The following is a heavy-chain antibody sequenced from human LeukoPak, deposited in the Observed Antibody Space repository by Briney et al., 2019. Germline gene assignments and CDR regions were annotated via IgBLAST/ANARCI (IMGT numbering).Heavy chain of an antibody. CDR2: IYYSGST. V-gene: IGHV4-39*07. CDR1: GGSISSSSYY. J-gene: IGHJ4*02. Sequence: ETLSLTCTVSGGSISSSSYYWGWIRQPPGKGLEWIGSIYYSGSTYYNPSLKSRVTISVDRSKNQFSLKLSSVTAADTAVYYCARFGYQLLSDYWGQGTLVTVSS. CDR3: ARFGYQLLSDY. D-gene: IGHD2-2*01.